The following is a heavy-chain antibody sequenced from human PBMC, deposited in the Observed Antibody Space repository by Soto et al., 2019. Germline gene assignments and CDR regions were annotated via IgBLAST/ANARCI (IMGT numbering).Heavy chain of an antibody. CDR1: GGSLRQYGHF. CDR2: TTNIGVT. CDR3: ARGRHTSNWYPLFDF. V-gene: IGHV4-31*11. D-gene: IGHD2-2*01. J-gene: IGHJ4*02. Sequence: QLRESGPRLMQPLETLSLTCAVSGGSLRQYGHFWTWIRQRPGSGLEWIGYTTNIGVTYYSPSLQSRISISVDTSKNQFSLTLNSVTAADTAMYYCARGRHTSNWYPLFDFWGRGTLVTVSS.